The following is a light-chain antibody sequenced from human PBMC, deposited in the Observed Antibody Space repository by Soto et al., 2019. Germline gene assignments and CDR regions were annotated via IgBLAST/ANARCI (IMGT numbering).Light chain of an antibody. CDR3: QQRTNWPPLT. CDR1: QSVGTY. CDR2: DAS. Sequence: EIVLTQSPATLSLSPGERATLSCRASQSVGTYLAWYQQKPGQAPWLLIYDASIRATGIPARFSGSGSGTDFTLTISSLEPEDFAVYYCQQRTNWPPLTFGGGTKVEIK. V-gene: IGKV3-11*01. J-gene: IGKJ4*01.